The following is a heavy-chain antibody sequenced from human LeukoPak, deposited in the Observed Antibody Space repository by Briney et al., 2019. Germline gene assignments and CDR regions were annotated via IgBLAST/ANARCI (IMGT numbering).Heavy chain of an antibody. CDR3: ARDLSVAGFDF. J-gene: IGHJ3*01. V-gene: IGHV3-21*01. Sequence: GGSLGLSCAGSGFTFSSYSMNWVRQAPGKGLEWVSSISSNSNYIFYADSVKGRFTISRDNAKNSLFLQMSSLRAEDTAVYYCARDLSVAGFDFWGQGTMVTVSS. CDR2: ISSNSNYI. D-gene: IGHD6-19*01. CDR1: GFTFSSYS.